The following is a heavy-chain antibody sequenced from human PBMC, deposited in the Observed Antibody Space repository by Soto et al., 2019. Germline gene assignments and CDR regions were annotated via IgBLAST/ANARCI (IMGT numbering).Heavy chain of an antibody. J-gene: IGHJ5*02. CDR3: ARDRVVAATRRANWFDP. V-gene: IGHV3-11*06. CDR2: ISSSSSYT. D-gene: IGHD2-15*01. CDR1: GVTFSDYY. Sequence: GGSLRLSCAASGVTFSDYYMSWIRQAPGKGLEWVSYISSSSSYTNYADSVKGRFTISRDNAKNSLYLQMNSLRAEDTAVYYCARDRVVAATRRANWFDPWGKGTLVTVSS.